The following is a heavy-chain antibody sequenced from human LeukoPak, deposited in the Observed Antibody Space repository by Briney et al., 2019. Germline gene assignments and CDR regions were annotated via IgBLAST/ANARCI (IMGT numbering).Heavy chain of an antibody. CDR1: GYTFTSYG. V-gene: IGHV1-18*01. CDR2: MSAYNGNT. J-gene: IGHJ5*02. CDR3: ARGHGSGSTNWFDP. D-gene: IGHD3-10*01. Sequence: ASVKVSCKASGYTFTSYGISWVRQAPGQGLEWMGWMSAYNGNTHYAQKLQGRVTMTRDMSTATVYLDLSSLRFDDTAVYYCARGHGSGSTNWFDPWGQGTLVTVSS.